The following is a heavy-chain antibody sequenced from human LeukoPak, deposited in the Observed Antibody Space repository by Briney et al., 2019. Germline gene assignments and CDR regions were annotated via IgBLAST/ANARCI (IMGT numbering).Heavy chain of an antibody. V-gene: IGHV3-7*03. CDR1: GFTFGKYW. CDR2: IKLDGSEK. D-gene: IGHD3-10*01. CDR3: AKDRAVRGVIEVDY. Sequence: GGSLRLSCVASGFTFGKYWMSWVRQAPGKGLEWVANIKLDGSEKNYVDSVKGRFTISRDNTKNSLYLQMNSLRAEDTAVFYCAKDRAVRGVIEVDYWGQGTLVTVSS. J-gene: IGHJ4*02.